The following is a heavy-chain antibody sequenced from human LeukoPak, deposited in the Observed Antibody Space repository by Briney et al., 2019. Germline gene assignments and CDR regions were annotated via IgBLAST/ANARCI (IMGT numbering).Heavy chain of an antibody. Sequence: GGSLRLSCAASGFTFSSYAMHWVRQAPGQGLEYVRAISSNGGSTYYVNSVKGRFTISRDNSKNTLYLQMGSLRAEDMAVYYCARATVTTDSDAFDIWGQGTMVTVSS. CDR1: GFTFSSYA. V-gene: IGHV3-64*01. J-gene: IGHJ3*02. CDR3: ARATVTTDSDAFDI. D-gene: IGHD4-17*01. CDR2: ISSNGGST.